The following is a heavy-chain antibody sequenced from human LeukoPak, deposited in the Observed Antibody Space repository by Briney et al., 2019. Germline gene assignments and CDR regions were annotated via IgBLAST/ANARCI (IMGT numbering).Heavy chain of an antibody. CDR1: GGSISSSSYY. J-gene: IGHJ3*02. CDR2: IYYSGST. CDR3: ATYLVTPRAFDI. V-gene: IGHV4-61*05. D-gene: IGHD2-21*02. Sequence: KPSETLSLTCTVSGGSISSSSYYWSWIRQPPGKGLEWIGYIYYSGSTNYNPSLKSRVTISVDTSKNQFSLKLSSVTAADTAVYYCATYLVTPRAFDIWGQGTMVTVSS.